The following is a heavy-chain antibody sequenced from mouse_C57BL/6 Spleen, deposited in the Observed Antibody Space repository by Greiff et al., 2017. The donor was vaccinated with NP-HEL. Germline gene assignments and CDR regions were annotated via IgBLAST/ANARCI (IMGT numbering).Heavy chain of an antibody. CDR3: KGRRAY. J-gene: IGHJ3*01. CDR2: IDPETGGT. Sequence: VQLQQSGAELVRPGASVTLSCKASGYTFTDYEMHWVKQTPVHGLEWIGAIDPETGGTAYNQKFKGKAILTADTSSSTAYMELRSLTSEDSAVYYCKGRRAYWGQRTRVT. V-gene: IGHV1-15*01. CDR1: GYTFTDYE.